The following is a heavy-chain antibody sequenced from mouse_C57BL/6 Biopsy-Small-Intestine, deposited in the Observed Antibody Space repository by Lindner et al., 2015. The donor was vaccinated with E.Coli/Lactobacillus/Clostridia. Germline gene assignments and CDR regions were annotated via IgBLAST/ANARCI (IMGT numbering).Heavy chain of an antibody. CDR2: INPNNGGT. J-gene: IGHJ2*01. Sequence: VQLQESGAELVKPGASVKVSCKASGYTFTSYWMHWVKQRPGQGLEWIGYINPNNGGTSYNQKFKGKATLTVNKSSSTAYMELRSLTSEDSAVYYCARLVVTDYWGQGTTLTVSS. V-gene: IGHV1-22*01. D-gene: IGHD2-2*01. CDR1: GYTFTSYW. CDR3: ARLVVTDY.